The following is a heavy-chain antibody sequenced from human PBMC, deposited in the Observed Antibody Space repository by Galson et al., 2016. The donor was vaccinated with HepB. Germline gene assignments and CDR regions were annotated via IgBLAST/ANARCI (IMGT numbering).Heavy chain of an antibody. CDR3: VRSPVWFGQLGGYFDL. J-gene: IGHJ4*02. CDR1: GYNKFVTDW. D-gene: IGHD3-10*01. CDR2: IYPADFDV. Sequence: QSGAEVKKPGESLKISCQVSGYNKFVTDWIGWVRQMPGKGLELMGIIYPADFDVKYGPSFQGQVTISADRSINTAYLQWTSLKASDTAMYYCVRSPVWFGQLGGYFDLWGQGTLVTVSS. V-gene: IGHV5-51*01.